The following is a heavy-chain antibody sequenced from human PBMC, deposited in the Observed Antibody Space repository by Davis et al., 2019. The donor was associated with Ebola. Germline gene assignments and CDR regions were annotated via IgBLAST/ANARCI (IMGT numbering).Heavy chain of an antibody. CDR1: TGSFSGFY. CDR2: INQSGNP. V-gene: IGHV4-34*01. J-gene: IGHJ6*02. Sequence: SETLSLTCDVSTGSFSGFYWSWIRQSPGKGLEWIAEINQSGNPRYNPSLKSRLTISLDTANNQFSLRLSSVTAADTAVYYCTRGGHGYSYGNYYFGIDVWGQGTTVSVSS. D-gene: IGHD5-18*01. CDR3: TRGGHGYSYGNYYFGIDV.